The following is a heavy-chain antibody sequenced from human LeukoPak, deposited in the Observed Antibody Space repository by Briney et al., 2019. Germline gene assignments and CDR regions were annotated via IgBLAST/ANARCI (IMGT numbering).Heavy chain of an antibody. Sequence: PGGSLRLSCAASGFTFSSYSMNWVRQAPGKGLEWVSFISSSGDYIYYADSLKGRFIMSRDNAKNSIYLQMNSLRAEDTALYYCTRGSAEWFGESDYWGQGTPVTVSS. CDR1: GFTFSSYS. J-gene: IGHJ4*02. CDR2: ISSSGDYI. V-gene: IGHV3-21*01. D-gene: IGHD3-10*01. CDR3: TRGSAEWFGESDY.